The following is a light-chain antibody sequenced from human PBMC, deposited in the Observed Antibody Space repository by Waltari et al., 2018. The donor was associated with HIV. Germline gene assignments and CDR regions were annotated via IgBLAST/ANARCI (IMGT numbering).Light chain of an antibody. Sequence: QSVLTQPPSVSAAPGQKVTISCSGSTSIIGNNFVSWYQQFPGTAPKLLIYDNNQRPSGIPDRFSGSRSGTSATLGITGLQTGDEAEYYCGTWDNSLSAWVFGGGTKVTVL. V-gene: IGLV1-51*01. CDR2: DNN. CDR1: TSIIGNNF. CDR3: GTWDNSLSAWV. J-gene: IGLJ3*02.